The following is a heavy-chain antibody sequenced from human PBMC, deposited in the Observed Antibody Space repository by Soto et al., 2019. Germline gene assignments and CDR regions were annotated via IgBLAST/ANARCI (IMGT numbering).Heavy chain of an antibody. J-gene: IGHJ6*02. CDR2: ISASGDST. Sequence: GESLKISCAASGFTFSNFAMSWVRQAPGKGLEWVSSISASGDSTYYADSVKGRFTISRDNSKNSLYLHMNSLRAEDTAIYYRATLKAGYCSGGSCDPEYYGMDIWGQGTTVTVSS. CDR3: ATLKAGYCSGGSCDPEYYGMDI. D-gene: IGHD2-15*01. CDR1: GFTFSNFA. V-gene: IGHV3-23*01.